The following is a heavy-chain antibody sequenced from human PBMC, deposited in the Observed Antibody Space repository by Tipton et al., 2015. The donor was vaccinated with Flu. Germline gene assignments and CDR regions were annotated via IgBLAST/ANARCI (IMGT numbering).Heavy chain of an antibody. V-gene: IGHV1-2*02. CDR1: GYTFTAHY. CDR3: ARDGAGYNGAFDM. Sequence: QVQLVQSGAEVKKPGASVKVSCKGSGYTFTAHYMHWVRQAPGQGLEWMGWINANDNGTRYPQKFQGRVTMTRETSISTVYMELSSLSSEDTAVYYCARDGAGYNGAFDMWGQGTVIIVSS. J-gene: IGHJ3*02. D-gene: IGHD5-24*01. CDR2: INANDNGT.